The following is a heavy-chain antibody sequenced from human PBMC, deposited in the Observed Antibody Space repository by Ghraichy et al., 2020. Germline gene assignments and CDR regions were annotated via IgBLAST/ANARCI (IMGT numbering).Heavy chain of an antibody. D-gene: IGHD6-13*01. CDR2: IKQDGSER. CDR1: GFTFSTYW. CDR3: ARGLYSSNP. J-gene: IGHJ3*01. V-gene: IGHV3-7*01. Sequence: LSLTCAASGFTFSTYWMSWVRQAPGKGLEWVANIKQDGSERYYVDSVKGRFTISRDNAKNSLYLQMDSLRAEDTAVYYCARGLYSSNPWGQGTMVTVSS.